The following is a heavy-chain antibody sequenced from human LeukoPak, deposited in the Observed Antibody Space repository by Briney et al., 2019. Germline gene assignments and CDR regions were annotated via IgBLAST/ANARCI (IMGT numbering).Heavy chain of an antibody. J-gene: IGHJ6*03. CDR2: ISAYNGNT. V-gene: IGHV1-18*01. Sequence: ASVKVSCKASGYTFTSYGISWVRQAPGQGLEWMGWISAYNGNTNYAQKLQGRVTMTTDTSTSTAYMELRSLRSDDTAVYYCARESVVVAATGYYYYYMDVWGKGTTVTISS. CDR3: ARESVVVAATGYYYYYMDV. D-gene: IGHD2-15*01. CDR1: GYTFTSYG.